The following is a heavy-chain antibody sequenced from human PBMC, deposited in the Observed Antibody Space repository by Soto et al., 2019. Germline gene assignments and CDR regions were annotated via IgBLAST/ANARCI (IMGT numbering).Heavy chain of an antibody. CDR1: GGTFSSYA. CDR2: IIPIFGTA. V-gene: IGHV1-69*13. CDR3: ASSRRIADFGVWLDP. Sequence: ASVKVSCKASGGTFSSYAISWVRQAPGQGLEWMGGIIPIFGTANYAQKFQGRVTITADESTSTAYMELSSLRSEDTAVYYCASSRRIADFGVWLDPWGQGTLVTVSS. J-gene: IGHJ5*02. D-gene: IGHD6-13*01.